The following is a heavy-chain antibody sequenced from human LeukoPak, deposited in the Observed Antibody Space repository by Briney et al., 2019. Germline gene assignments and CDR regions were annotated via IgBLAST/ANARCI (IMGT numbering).Heavy chain of an antibody. CDR1: GFTFSSYS. CDR2: ISSSSSYI. D-gene: IGHD3-10*01. J-gene: IGHJ3*02. CDR3: ARETPPTMVRGVHAFDI. V-gene: IGHV3-21*01. Sequence: GGSLTLSCAASGFTFSSYSMNWVRQAPGKGLEWVSSISSSSSYIYYADSVKGRFTISRDNAKISLYLQMNSLRAEDTAVYYCARETPPTMVRGVHAFDIWGQGTMVTVSS.